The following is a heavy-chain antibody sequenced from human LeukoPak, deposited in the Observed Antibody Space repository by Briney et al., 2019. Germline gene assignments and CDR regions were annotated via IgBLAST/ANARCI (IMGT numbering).Heavy chain of an antibody. Sequence: GSLRLSGAASGFIFSDSAMHWVRQASGKGLEWIGRIRTNRNNYATAYAASVRGRFTISRDDSKNTAFLEMSSLKTEDTAVYYCTGRDDYGDYWGQGIVVTVSS. CDR1: GFIFSDSA. V-gene: IGHV3-73*01. CDR3: TGRDDYGDY. CDR2: IRTNRNNYAT. J-gene: IGHJ4*02.